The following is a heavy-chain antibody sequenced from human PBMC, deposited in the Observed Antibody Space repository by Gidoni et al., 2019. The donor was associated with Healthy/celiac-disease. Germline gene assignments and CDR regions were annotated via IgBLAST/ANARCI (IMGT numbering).Heavy chain of an antibody. D-gene: IGHD3-10*02. Sequence: QVQLVQSGAEVKKPGSSVKVSCKASGGTFTSYAISWVLQAPGQGLEWMGRIIPILGIANYAQKFQGRVTITADKSTSTAYMELSSLRSEDTAVYYCARDYVRGGEIRTLWFGPDAFDIWGQGTMVTVSS. V-gene: IGHV1-69*04. CDR1: GGTFTSYA. J-gene: IGHJ3*02. CDR2: IIPILGIA. CDR3: ARDYVRGGEIRTLWFGPDAFDI.